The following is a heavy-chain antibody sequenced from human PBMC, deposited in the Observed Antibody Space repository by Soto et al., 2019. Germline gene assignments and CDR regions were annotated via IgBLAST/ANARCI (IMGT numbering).Heavy chain of an antibody. V-gene: IGHV1-18*01. CDR1: GYTFTSYG. J-gene: IGHJ3*02. Sequence: GASVKVSCKASGYTFTSYGISWVRQAPGQGLEWMGWISAYNGNTNYAQKLQGRVTMTTDTSTSTAYMELRSLRSNDTAVYYCAVLGGADGRGDAFDIWGQGTMVTVSS. CDR3: AVLGGADGRGDAFDI. CDR2: ISAYNGNT. D-gene: IGHD2-8*02.